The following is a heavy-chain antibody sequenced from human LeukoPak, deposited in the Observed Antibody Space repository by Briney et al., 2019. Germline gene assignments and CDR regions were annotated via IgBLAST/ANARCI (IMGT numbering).Heavy chain of an antibody. CDR1: GFTISSYA. D-gene: IGHD6-19*01. J-gene: IGHJ4*02. Sequence: GGSLRLSCAASGFTISSYAMTWVRQAPGKGLEWVSTISGSGGSTYYADSVKGRFTISRDNSRNTLYLQMNSLRAEDTAVYYCAKDSVAVAVYYFDYWGQGTLVTVSS. CDR2: ISGSGGST. CDR3: AKDSVAVAVYYFDY. V-gene: IGHV3-23*01.